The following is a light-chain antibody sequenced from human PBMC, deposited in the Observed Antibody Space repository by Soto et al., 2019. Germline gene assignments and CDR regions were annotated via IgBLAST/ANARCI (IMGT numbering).Light chain of an antibody. Sequence: EIGLKKSPGTLSLSQGERATLSCRASQSVTSSYLAWWQQKPGQAPRLLIYGASSRATGIPDRFSGSGSGTDFTLTISRLEPEDFAVYFCQQYGSSPTTFGQGTKVDI. CDR3: QQYGSSPTT. CDR2: GAS. CDR1: QSVTSSY. V-gene: IGKV3-20*01. J-gene: IGKJ1*01.